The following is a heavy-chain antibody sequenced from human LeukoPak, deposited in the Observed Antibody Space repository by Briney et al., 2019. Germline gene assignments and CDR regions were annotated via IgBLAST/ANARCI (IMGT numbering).Heavy chain of an antibody. D-gene: IGHD1-1*01. V-gene: IGHV4-39*01. J-gene: IGHJ4*02. CDR1: GGSIISSNYY. CDR3: ASHRTGTIDY. CDR2: IYYSGST. Sequence: PSETLSLTCPVSGGSIISSNYYWGWIRQPPGEGLEWIGSIYYSGSTYYNPSLKSRVIISVDTSKDQFSLNLSSVTAADTAVYYCASHRTGTIDYWGQGTLVTVSS.